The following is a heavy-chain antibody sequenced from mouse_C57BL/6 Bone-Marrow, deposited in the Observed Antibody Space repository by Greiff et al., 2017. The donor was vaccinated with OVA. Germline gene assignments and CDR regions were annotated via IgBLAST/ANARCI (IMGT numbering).Heavy chain of an antibody. V-gene: IGHV3-6*01. CDR3: ARGDGNHWYFDV. CDR1: GYSITSGYY. Sequence: EVKLQESGPGLVKPSQSLSLTCSVTGYSITSGYYWNWIRQFPGNKLEWMGYISYDGSNNYNPSLKNRISITRDTSKNQFFLKLNSVTTEDTATYYCARGDGNHWYFDVWGTGTTVTVSS. CDR2: ISYDGSN. J-gene: IGHJ1*03. D-gene: IGHD1-1*01.